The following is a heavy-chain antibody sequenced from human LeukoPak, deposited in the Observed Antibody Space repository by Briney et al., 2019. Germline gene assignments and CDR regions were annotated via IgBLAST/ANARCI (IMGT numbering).Heavy chain of an antibody. Sequence: SETLSLTCAVYGESFSAYYWSWIRQPPGKGLEWIGEINHSGGTNYNPSLKSRVTISVDTSKNQFSLKLSSVTAADTAVYYCATLTGYSSESWFDPWGQGILVTVSS. V-gene: IGHV4-34*01. J-gene: IGHJ5*02. CDR2: INHSGGT. D-gene: IGHD3-9*01. CDR3: ATLTGYSSESWFDP. CDR1: GESFSAYY.